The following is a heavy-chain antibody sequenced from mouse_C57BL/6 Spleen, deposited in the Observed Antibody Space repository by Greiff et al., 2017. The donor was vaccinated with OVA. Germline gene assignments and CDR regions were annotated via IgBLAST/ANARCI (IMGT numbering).Heavy chain of an antibody. J-gene: IGHJ2*01. CDR2: IRLKSDNYAT. D-gene: IGHD1-1*01. Sequence: EVKLMESGGGLVQPGGSWKLSGVASGFTLGNNGRNWVGQPQGKGLEWVAQIRLKSDNYATHYAESVKGRFTISRDDSKSSVYLQMNNLRAEDTGIYYCTGLITTVVPLLDDYWGQGTTLTVSS. CDR3: TGLITTVVPLLDDY. V-gene: IGHV6-3*01. CDR1: GFTLGNNG.